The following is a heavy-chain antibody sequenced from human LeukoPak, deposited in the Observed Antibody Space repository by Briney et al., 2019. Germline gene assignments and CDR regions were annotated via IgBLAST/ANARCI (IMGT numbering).Heavy chain of an antibody. J-gene: IGHJ4*02. D-gene: IGHD2/OR15-2a*01. V-gene: IGHV4-59*01. Sequence: SETLSLTCTVSGDSISSYNWKWLRQPPGKGLEYIGYISYTETTNYNPSLKSRVTISLDPAQTQFSLKLNSVTAADTAVHYCARGRQYLNPFDSWGQGTLVTVSS. CDR3: ARGRQYLNPFDS. CDR1: GDSISSYN. CDR2: ISYTETT.